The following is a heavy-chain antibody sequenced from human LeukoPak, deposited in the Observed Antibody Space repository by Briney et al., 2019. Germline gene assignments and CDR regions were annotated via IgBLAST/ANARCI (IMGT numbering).Heavy chain of an antibody. CDR3: ARDPIRPYYYGSSGYGGFDI. CDR1: GGSISSGSYY. V-gene: IGHV4-61*02. CDR2: ISTSGST. D-gene: IGHD3-22*01. J-gene: IGHJ3*02. Sequence: SETLSLTCTVSGGSISSGSYYWSWIRQPAGKGLEWIGRISTSGSTNYNPSLKSRVTISVDTSKNQFSLKLSSVTAADMAVYYCARDPIRPYYYGSSGYGGFDIWGQGKMVIVSS.